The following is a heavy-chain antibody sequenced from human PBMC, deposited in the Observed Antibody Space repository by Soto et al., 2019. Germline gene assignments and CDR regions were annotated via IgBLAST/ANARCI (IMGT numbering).Heavy chain of an antibody. Sequence: ASVKVSCKASGYTFTSYAMHWVRQAPGQRLEWMGWINAGNGNTKYSQKFQGRVTITRDTSASTAYMEPSSLRSEDTAVYYCARDDRAMCGVAELYYYGMDVWGQGTTVTVAS. J-gene: IGHJ6*02. V-gene: IGHV1-3*01. CDR2: INAGNGNT. D-gene: IGHD3-3*01. CDR1: GYTFTSYA. CDR3: ARDDRAMCGVAELYYYGMDV.